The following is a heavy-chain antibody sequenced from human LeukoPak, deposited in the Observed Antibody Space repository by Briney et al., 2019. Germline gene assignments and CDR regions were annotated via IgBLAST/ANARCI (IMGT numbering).Heavy chain of an antibody. D-gene: IGHD5-18*01. CDR1: GFTFSSYA. Sequence: GGSLRLSCAASGFTFSSYAMNWVRQAPGKGLEWVSISGSGGDTYYADSVKGRFTISIDNSKNTLYLQMNSLRAEDTAVYYCAKEPGGYSYGYDYFDYWGQGTLVTVSS. CDR2: SGSGGDT. J-gene: IGHJ4*02. CDR3: AKEPGGYSYGYDYFDY. V-gene: IGHV3-23*01.